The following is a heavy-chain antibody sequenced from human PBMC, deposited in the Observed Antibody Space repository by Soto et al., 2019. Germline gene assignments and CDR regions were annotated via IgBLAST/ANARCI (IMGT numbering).Heavy chain of an antibody. V-gene: IGHV3-21*01. CDR3: DRPLCERQLEQPPCYYYYGMDV. J-gene: IGHJ6*02. CDR1: GFTFSSYS. Sequence: GGSLRLSCAASGFTFSSYSMNWVRQAPGKGLEWVSSISSSSSYIYYADSVKGRFTISRDNAKNSLYLQRNSLRAEDTAVYYCDRPLCERQLEQPPCYYYYGMDVWGQGTTVTVSS. CDR2: ISSSSSYI. D-gene: IGHD6-13*01.